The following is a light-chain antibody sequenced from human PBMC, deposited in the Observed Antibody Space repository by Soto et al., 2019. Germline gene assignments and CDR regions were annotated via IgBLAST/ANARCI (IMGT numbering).Light chain of an antibody. CDR1: QSVSSY. Sequence: EIVLTQSPATLSLSPGERATLSCRASQSVSSYLVWYQQKPGQAPRLLIYDASNRATGIPARFSGSGSGTDFTLTISSLEPEHFAVYYCQQRSNWPPWTFGQATKVVIK. CDR3: QQRSNWPPWT. CDR2: DAS. V-gene: IGKV3-11*01. J-gene: IGKJ1*01.